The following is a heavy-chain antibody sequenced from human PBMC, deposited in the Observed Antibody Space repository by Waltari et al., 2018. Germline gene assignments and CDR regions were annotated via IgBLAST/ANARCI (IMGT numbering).Heavy chain of an antibody. J-gene: IGHJ4*02. CDR3: AGSDYDFWSGYSPFDY. V-gene: IGHV4-59*08. Sequence: QVQLQESGPGLVKPSETLSLTCTVSGGSISSYYWSWIRQPPGKGLEWIGYIYYSGSTNYNPSLKSRVTISVDTSKNQFSLKLSSVTAADTAVYYCAGSDYDFWSGYSPFDYWGQGTLVTVSS. D-gene: IGHD3-3*01. CDR2: IYYSGST. CDR1: GGSISSYY.